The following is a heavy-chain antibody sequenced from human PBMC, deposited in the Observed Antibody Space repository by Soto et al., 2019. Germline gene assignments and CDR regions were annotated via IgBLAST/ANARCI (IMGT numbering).Heavy chain of an antibody. V-gene: IGHV3-21*01. Sequence: PGGSLRLSCAAAGFTFSSYSMNWVRQAPGKGLEWVSSISSSSSYIYYADSVKGRFTISRDNAKNSLYLQMNSLRAEDTAVYYCARVPYYDFWSGTIDYWGQGTLVTVSS. D-gene: IGHD3-3*01. CDR2: ISSSSSYI. CDR3: ARVPYYDFWSGTIDY. CDR1: GFTFSSYS. J-gene: IGHJ4*02.